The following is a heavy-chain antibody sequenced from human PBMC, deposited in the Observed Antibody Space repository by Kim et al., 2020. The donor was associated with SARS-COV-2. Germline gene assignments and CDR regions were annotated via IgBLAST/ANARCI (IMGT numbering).Heavy chain of an antibody. CDR1: GGSFSGYY. J-gene: IGHJ3*02. Sequence: SETLSLTCAVYGGSFSGYYWSWIRQPPGKGLEWIGEINHSGSTNYNPSLKSRVTISVDTSKNQFSLKLSSVTAADTAVYYCARGEDAFDIWGQGTMVTVSS. V-gene: IGHV4-34*01. CDR3: ARGEDAFDI. CDR2: INHSGST.